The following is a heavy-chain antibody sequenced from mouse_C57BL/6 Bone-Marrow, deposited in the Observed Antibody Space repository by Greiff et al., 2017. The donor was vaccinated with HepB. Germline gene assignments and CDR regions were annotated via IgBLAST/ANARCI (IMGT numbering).Heavy chain of an antibody. D-gene: IGHD2-2*01. J-gene: IGHJ4*01. CDR3: ARHVYGYDGPRAMDY. V-gene: IGHV1-62-2*01. CDR2: FYPGSGSI. CDR1: GYTFTEYT. Sequence: QVQLKESGAELVKPGASVKLSCKASGYTFTEYTIHWVKQRSGQGLEWIGWFYPGSGSIKYNEKFKDKATLTADKSSSTVYMGLSRLTSEDSAVYFCARHVYGYDGPRAMDYWGQGTSVTVSS.